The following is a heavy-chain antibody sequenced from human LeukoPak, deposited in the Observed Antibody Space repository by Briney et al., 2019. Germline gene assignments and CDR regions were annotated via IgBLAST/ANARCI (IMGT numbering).Heavy chain of an antibody. CDR1: GFSFTNAW. J-gene: IGHJ4*02. CDR3: ARDPAGSSWFDY. D-gene: IGHD6-13*01. V-gene: IGHV3-48*04. CDR2: ISGSGGSI. Sequence: GGSLRLSCAASGFSFTNAWMNWVRQAPGKGLEWVSYISGSGGSIYNADSVKGRFTISRDNAKNSLYLQMHSLRAEDTAVYYCARDPAGSSWFDYWGQGTLVTVSS.